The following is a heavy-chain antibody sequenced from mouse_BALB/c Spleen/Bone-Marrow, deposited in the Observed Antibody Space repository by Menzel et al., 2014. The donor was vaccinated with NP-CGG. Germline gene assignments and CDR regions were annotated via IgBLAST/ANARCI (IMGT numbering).Heavy chain of an antibody. CDR2: ISSSGSYT. D-gene: IGHD2-4*01. J-gene: IGHJ1*01. CDR1: GFTFSTYA. CDR3: SRLRMITTYFDV. Sequence: EVKLMESGGGLAKPGGSLQLSCAASGFTFSTYAMSWVRQTPEKRLEWVATISSSGSYTYYPGSVKGRFTISRDNAKNTLYPQMSSLRSEDTAMFYCSRLRMITTYFDVWGAGTTVTVSS. V-gene: IGHV5-9-3*01.